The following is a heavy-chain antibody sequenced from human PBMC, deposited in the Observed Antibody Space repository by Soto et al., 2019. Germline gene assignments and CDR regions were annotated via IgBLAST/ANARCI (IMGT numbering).Heavy chain of an antibody. CDR2: ISASGGST. V-gene: IGHV3-23*01. D-gene: IGHD2-15*01. CDR3: ARKHCGGGSCSSLSWGGLDV. Sequence: EVQLLESGGGLVQPGGSLRLSCAASGFTFNSHAMSWVRQAPGKGLEWVSGISASGGSTDYAESEKGRFTISRDTSKNTLSLPMNSLRAEDTAIYPCARKHCGGGSCSSLSWGGLDVWGQGTTVTVSS. CDR1: GFTFNSHA. J-gene: IGHJ6*02.